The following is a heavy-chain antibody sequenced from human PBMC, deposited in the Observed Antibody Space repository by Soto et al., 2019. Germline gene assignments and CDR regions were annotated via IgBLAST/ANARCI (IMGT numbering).Heavy chain of an antibody. V-gene: IGHV3-30-3*01. CDR2: ISYDGSNK. J-gene: IGHJ6*02. CDR3: ARDGVTPHDYYGMDV. CDR1: GFTFSSYA. D-gene: IGHD2-8*01. Sequence: QVQLVESGGGVVQPGRSLRLSCAASGFTFSSYAMHWVRQAPGKGLEWVAVISYDGSNKYYADSVKGRFTISRDNSKNTLYLQMNSLRAEDTAVYYCARDGVTPHDYYGMDVWGQGTTVTVSS.